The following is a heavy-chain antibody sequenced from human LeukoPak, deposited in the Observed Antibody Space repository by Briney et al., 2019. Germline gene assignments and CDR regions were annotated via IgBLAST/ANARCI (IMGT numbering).Heavy chain of an antibody. V-gene: IGHV3-21*01. D-gene: IGHD2/OR15-2a*01. CDR2: ISGSSTYI. J-gene: IGHJ5*02. Sequence: GGSLRLSCAASGSTFSNYNMNWVRQAPEKGLEWISSISGSSTYIYYADSVKGRFTISRDNAKNSLYLQMNSLRADDTAMYYCVRIPNSANFPNWFDPWGQGTLVTVS. CDR3: VRIPNSANFPNWFDP. CDR1: GSTFSNYN.